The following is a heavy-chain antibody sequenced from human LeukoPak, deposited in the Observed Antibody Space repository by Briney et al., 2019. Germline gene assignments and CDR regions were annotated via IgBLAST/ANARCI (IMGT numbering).Heavy chain of an antibody. CDR1: GGSIRGSY. D-gene: IGHD4-17*01. Sequence: SETLSLTCTVSGGSIRGSYWSWIRQPPGKGLEWIGYIYYSGSTDYSPSLKSRVTISVDTSKNQFSLKLNSMTAADTAVYYCARTTTKYNTYDYWGQGTLVTVSS. V-gene: IGHV4-59*01. CDR3: ARTTTKYNTYDY. J-gene: IGHJ4*02. CDR2: IYYSGST.